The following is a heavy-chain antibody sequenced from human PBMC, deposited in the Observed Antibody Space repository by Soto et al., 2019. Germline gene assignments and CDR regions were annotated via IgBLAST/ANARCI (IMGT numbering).Heavy chain of an antibody. CDR2: IYPGDSDT. V-gene: IGHV5-51*01. CDR1: GYSFTSYW. D-gene: IGHD3-10*01. J-gene: IGHJ5*02. CDR3: ARLTPAYYYGSGSPKWFDP. Sequence: PXESLNSSRKGSGYSFTSYWIGLVRQMRGKGLEWMGIIYPGDSDTRYSPSFQGQVTISADKSISTAYLQWSSLKASDTAMYYCARLTPAYYYGSGSPKWFDPWGQGTLVTVSS.